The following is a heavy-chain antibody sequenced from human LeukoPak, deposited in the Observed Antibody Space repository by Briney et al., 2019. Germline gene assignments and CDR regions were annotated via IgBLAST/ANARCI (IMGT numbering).Heavy chain of an antibody. CDR1: GFTFSSYA. CDR2: ISGSGGST. CDR3: AKDHCSGGSCYGYIYFDY. D-gene: IGHD2-15*01. J-gene: IGHJ4*02. V-gene: IGHV3-23*01. Sequence: GGPLRLSCAASGFTFSSYAMSWVRQAPGKGLEWVSAISGSGGSTYYADSVKGRFTISRDNSKNTLYLQMNSLRAEDTAVYYCAKDHCSGGSCYGYIYFDYWGQGTLVTVSS.